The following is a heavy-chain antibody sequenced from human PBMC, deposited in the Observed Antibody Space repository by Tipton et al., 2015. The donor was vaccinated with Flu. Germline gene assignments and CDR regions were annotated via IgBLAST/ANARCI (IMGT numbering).Heavy chain of an antibody. D-gene: IGHD4-11*01. CDR3: ARRDFSNYVSEPKNWFDP. CDR1: GDSIGSDYF. V-gene: IGHV4-38-2*01. CDR2: IFRSGST. J-gene: IGHJ5*02. Sequence: TLSLTCAVSGDSIGSDYFWGWIRQPPGKGLEWIGTIFRSGSTYYNPSLRSRLTLSLDTFKNQFSLKLTSVTAADTAVYCCARRDFSNYVSEPKNWFDPWGQGLLVSVSS.